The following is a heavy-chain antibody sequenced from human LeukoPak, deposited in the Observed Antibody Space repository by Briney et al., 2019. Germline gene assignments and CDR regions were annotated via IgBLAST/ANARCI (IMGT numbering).Heavy chain of an antibody. J-gene: IGHJ4*02. CDR2: ISSTSSYI. Sequence: GGSLRFSCAASGFTFSSYSMNWVRQAPGKGLEWVSSISSTSSYIYYADSVQGRFTISRDNAKNSLYLQMNSLRAEDTAVYYCARGGYTGYDFAFDYWGQGTLVTVSS. CDR3: ARGGYTGYDFAFDY. CDR1: GFTFSSYS. V-gene: IGHV3-21*01. D-gene: IGHD5-12*01.